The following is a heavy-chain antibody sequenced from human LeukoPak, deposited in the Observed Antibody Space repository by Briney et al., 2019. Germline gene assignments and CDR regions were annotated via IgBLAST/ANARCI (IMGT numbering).Heavy chain of an antibody. CDR1: GFTVSSNY. Sequence: GGSLRLSCAASGFTVSSNYMSWVRQAPGKGLEGGSVIYSGGSTYYADSVKGRFTISRDNSKNTLYLQMNSLSAEDTAVYYCARVGGGYYFDYWGQGTLVTVSS. J-gene: IGHJ4*02. CDR3: ARVGGGYYFDY. V-gene: IGHV3-53*01. D-gene: IGHD3-16*01. CDR2: IYSGGST.